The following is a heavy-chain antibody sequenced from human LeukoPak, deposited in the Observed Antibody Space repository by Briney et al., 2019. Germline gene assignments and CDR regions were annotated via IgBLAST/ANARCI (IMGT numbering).Heavy chain of an antibody. V-gene: IGHV4-4*02. CDR1: GGSISSSNW. Sequence: SETLSLTCAVSGGSISSSNWWSWVRQPPGKGLEWIGEIYHSGSTNYNPSLKSRVTISVDKSKNQFSLKLSSVTAADTAVYYCARGQSGYNYGFDFWGQGTLVTVSS. J-gene: IGHJ4*02. CDR2: IYHSGST. D-gene: IGHD5-18*01. CDR3: ARGQSGYNYGFDF.